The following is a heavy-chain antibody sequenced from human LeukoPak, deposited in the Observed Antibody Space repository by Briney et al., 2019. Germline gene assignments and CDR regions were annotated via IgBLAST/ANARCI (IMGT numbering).Heavy chain of an antibody. V-gene: IGHV4-39*07. D-gene: IGHD3-22*01. CDR1: GGSISSSSYY. J-gene: IGHJ3*02. CDR3: ARDGPYYYDSSGYYDAFDI. Sequence: SETLSLTCTVSGGSISSSSYYWGWIRQPPGKGLEWIGSIYTSGSTNYNPSLKSRVTMSVDTSKNQFSLKLSSVTAADTAVYYCARDGPYYYDSSGYYDAFDIWGQGTMVTVSS. CDR2: IYTSGST.